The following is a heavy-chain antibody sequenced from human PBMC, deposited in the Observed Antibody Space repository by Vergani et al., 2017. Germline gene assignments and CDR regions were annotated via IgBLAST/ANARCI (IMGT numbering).Heavy chain of an antibody. J-gene: IGHJ5*02. Sequence: VQLVESGGGVVQPGRSLRLSCAASGFAFSSYSMNWVRQAPGKGLEWVSYISSSSSTIYYADSVKGRFTISRDNAKNSLYLQMNSLRAEDTAVYYCARRGYDVWSGSNWFDPWGQGTLVTVSS. CDR2: ISSSSSTI. D-gene: IGHD3-3*01. V-gene: IGHV3-48*01. CDR3: ARRGYDVWSGSNWFDP. CDR1: GFAFSSYS.